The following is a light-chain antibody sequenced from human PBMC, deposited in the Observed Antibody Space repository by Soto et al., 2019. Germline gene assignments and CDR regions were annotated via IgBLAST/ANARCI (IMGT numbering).Light chain of an antibody. V-gene: IGKV3D-15*01. Sequence: EIVMTQSPATLSVPPGERVTLSCRASQSVKSNLAWYQQKPGRGPRLLIYDASTRATGIPARFSGSGSGTEVTLTISSLQSEDFAVYYCQQYNSWLRWTFGQGTKVEVK. J-gene: IGKJ1*01. CDR1: QSVKSN. CDR2: DAS. CDR3: QQYNSWLRWT.